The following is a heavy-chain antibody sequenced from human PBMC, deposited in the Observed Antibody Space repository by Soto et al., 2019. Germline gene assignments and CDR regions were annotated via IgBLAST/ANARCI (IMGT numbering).Heavy chain of an antibody. J-gene: IGHJ3*01. CDR1: GFNVSSTH. V-gene: IGHV3-53*01. D-gene: IGHD5-12*01. Sequence: EVQLVESGGGLIQPGGSLRLSCAASGFNVSSTHMSWVRQAPGKGLAWVSLLYSGGRTYYADSVKGRFTISRDNSKNTLYLQMNSLRAEDTAVYYCAIRRGYSGYDSAFDFWGQGTIVTVSS. CDR2: LYSGGRT. CDR3: AIRRGYSGYDSAFDF.